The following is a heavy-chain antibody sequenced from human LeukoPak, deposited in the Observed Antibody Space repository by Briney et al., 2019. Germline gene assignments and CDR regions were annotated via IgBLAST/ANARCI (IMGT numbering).Heavy chain of an antibody. CDR2: IYYSGNT. D-gene: IGHD2-8*01. CDR1: GGSISTSTYY. J-gene: IGHJ6*03. Sequence: SETLSLTCSVSGGSISTSTYYWGWIRQPPGKGLELIGSIYYSGNTYYNPSLKSRITISVDTSKNQFSLKLSSVTAADTAVYYCATIGYCTRITCPFNYYYYYMDVWGKGTTVTVSS. V-gene: IGHV4-39*01. CDR3: ATIGYCTRITCPFNYYYYYMDV.